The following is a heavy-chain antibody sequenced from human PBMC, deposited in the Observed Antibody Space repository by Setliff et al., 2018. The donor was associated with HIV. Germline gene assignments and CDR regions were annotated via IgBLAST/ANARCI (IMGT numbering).Heavy chain of an antibody. V-gene: IGHV3-23*01. Sequence: PGGSLRLSRAASGFTFTSYAMTWVRQAPGKGLEWVSSLSGSSRDIYYADSVKGRFTISRDNSKNTVYLQMDSLRVEDTAIYYCAKHTSPAFKTFDYWGQGTLVTVSS. CDR1: GFTFTSYA. CDR3: AKHTSPAFKTFDY. J-gene: IGHJ4*02. CDR2: LSGSSRDI.